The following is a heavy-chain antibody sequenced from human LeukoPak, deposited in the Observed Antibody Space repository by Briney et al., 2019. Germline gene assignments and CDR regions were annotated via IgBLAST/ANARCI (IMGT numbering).Heavy chain of an antibody. J-gene: IGHJ4*02. CDR1: GFTFSSYA. V-gene: IGHV3-53*04. D-gene: IGHD5-18*01. CDR2: IYSGGST. Sequence: QPGGSLRLSCADSGFTFSSYAMSWVRQAPGKGLEWVSVIYSGGSTYYADSVKGRFTISRHNSKNTLYLQMNSLRAEDTAVYYCARSWGYSYGTFDYWGQGTLVTVSS. CDR3: ARSWGYSYGTFDY.